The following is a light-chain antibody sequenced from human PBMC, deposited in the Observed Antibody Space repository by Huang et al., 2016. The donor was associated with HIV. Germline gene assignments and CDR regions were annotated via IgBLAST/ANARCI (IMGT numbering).Light chain of an antibody. Sequence: DIMMTQTPLSLSVTPGQPTSISCKPSQSLLQSDGKMFLYWFLQRPGQPPQLLIYEVSNRFSGVPDRFSGSGSATDFTLTISRVEAEDVGVYYCMQSGHLPFTFGPGTKVDI. CDR2: EVS. V-gene: IGKV2D-29*01. J-gene: IGKJ3*01. CDR3: MQSGHLPFT. CDR1: QSLLQSDGKMF.